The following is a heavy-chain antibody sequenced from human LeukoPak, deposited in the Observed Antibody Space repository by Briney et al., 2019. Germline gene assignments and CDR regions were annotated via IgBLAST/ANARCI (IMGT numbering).Heavy chain of an antibody. V-gene: IGHV4-31*03. Sequence: SETLSLTCTVSGGSISSGGYYWSWIRQNPGKGMEWIGYIYYSGSTYYNPSLKSRVTISVDTSKNQFSLKLSSVTAADTAVYYCARGFDGGHLFDYWGQGTLVTVSS. D-gene: IGHD4-23*01. J-gene: IGHJ4*02. CDR3: ARGFDGGHLFDY. CDR2: IYYSGST. CDR1: GGSISSGGYY.